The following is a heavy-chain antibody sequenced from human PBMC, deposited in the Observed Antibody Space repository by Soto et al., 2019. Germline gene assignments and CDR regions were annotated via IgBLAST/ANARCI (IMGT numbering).Heavy chain of an antibody. J-gene: IGHJ3*02. Sequence: GGSLRLSCAASGFTFSSYSLNWVRQAPGKGLEWVSYISGSSGAIYYADSVKGRFTISRDNAKNSLYLLMNSLRAEDTAVYYCARRVGGSNAFDIWGPGTMVTVSS. CDR1: GFTFSSYS. CDR2: ISGSSGAI. CDR3: ARRVGGSNAFDI. D-gene: IGHD2-15*01. V-gene: IGHV3-48*01.